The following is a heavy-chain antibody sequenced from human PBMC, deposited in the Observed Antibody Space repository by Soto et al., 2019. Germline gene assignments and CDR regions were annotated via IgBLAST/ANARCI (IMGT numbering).Heavy chain of an antibody. D-gene: IGHD2-15*01. CDR1: GGTFSSYA. J-gene: IGHJ4*02. CDR3: ARLGYCSGGSCSPPEDY. CDR2: IIPIFGTA. Sequence: QVQLVQSGAEVKKPGSSVKVSCKASGGTFSSYAISWVRQAPGQGLEWMGGIIPIFGTANYAQKFQGRVTITADESTSTAYMELTSLRSEDTAVYYCARLGYCSGGSCSPPEDYWGQGTLVTVSS. V-gene: IGHV1-69*01.